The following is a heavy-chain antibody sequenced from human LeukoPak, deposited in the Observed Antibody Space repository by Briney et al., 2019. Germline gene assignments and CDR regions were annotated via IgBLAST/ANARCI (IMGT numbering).Heavy chain of an antibody. D-gene: IGHD3-22*01. CDR2: IIPIFGTA. Sequence: EASVKVSCKASGGTFSSYAISWVRQAPGQGLEWMGGIIPIFGTANYAQKFQGRVTITADESTSTAYMELSSLRSEDTAVYYCARGYYYDSSGYLPLDYWGQGTLVTVSS. V-gene: IGHV1-69*13. CDR3: ARGYYYDSSGYLPLDY. CDR1: GGTFSSYA. J-gene: IGHJ4*02.